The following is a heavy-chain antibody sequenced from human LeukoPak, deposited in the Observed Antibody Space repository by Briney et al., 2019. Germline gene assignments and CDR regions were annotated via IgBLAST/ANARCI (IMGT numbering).Heavy chain of an antibody. J-gene: IGHJ5*02. CDR2: INHSGST. V-gene: IGHV4-39*07. CDR3: ARGEPSSGWYFPYNWFDP. CDR1: GGSITSSNYY. D-gene: IGHD6-19*01. Sequence: SETLSLTCTVSGGSITSSNYYWSWIRQPPGKGLEWIGEINHSGSTNYNPSLKSRVTISVDTSKNQFSLKLSSVTAADTAVYYCARGEPSSGWYFPYNWFDPWGQGTLVTVSS.